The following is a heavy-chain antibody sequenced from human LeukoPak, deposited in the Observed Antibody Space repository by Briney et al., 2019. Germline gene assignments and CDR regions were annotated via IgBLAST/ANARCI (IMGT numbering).Heavy chain of an antibody. Sequence: ASVKVSCKASGYTFTVYYMHWVRQDPGQGLEWMGWINPNSGGTNYAQKFQGRVTMTRDTSISTAYMELSRLRSDDTAVYYCARVTNRYGHAFDIWGQGTMVTVSS. D-gene: IGHD2-8*01. CDR2: INPNSGGT. CDR1: GYTFTVYY. CDR3: ARVTNRYGHAFDI. V-gene: IGHV1-2*02. J-gene: IGHJ3*02.